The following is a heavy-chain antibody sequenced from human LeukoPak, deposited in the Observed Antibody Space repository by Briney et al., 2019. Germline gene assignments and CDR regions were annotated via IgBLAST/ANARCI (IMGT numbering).Heavy chain of an antibody. J-gene: IGHJ4*02. V-gene: IGHV4-59*01. D-gene: IGHD5-24*01. CDR3: ARDTRDGYNYFYFDY. CDR1: GFTFSSYW. Sequence: GSLRLSCAASGFTFSSYWMSWIRQPPGKGLEWIGYIYYSGSTNYNPSLKSRVTISVDTSKNQFSLKLSSVTAADTAVYYCARDTRDGYNYFYFDYWGQGTLVTVSS. CDR2: IYYSGST.